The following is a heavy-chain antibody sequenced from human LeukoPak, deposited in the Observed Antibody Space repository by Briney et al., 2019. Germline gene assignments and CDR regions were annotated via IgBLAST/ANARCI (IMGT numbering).Heavy chain of an antibody. CDR1: GFTFSSYG. Sequence: GGSLRLSCAASGFTFSSYGMHWVRQAPGKGLEWVAFIRYDGSNKYYADSVKGRFTISRDNSKNTLYLQMNSLRAEDTAVYYCAKVWGRPQLDRFYFDYWGQGTLVTVSS. J-gene: IGHJ4*02. D-gene: IGHD3-16*01. CDR2: IRYDGSNK. V-gene: IGHV3-30*02. CDR3: AKVWGRPQLDRFYFDY.